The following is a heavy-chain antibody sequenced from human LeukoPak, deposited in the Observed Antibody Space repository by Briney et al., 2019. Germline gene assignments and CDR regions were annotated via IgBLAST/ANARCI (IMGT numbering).Heavy chain of an antibody. CDR1: GGTFSSYT. J-gene: IGHJ5*02. CDR2: IIPILGIA. CDR3: ARESLHISNVDTAWFDP. Sequence: SVKVSCKASGGTFSSYTISWVRQAPGQGLEWMGRIIPILGIANYAQKFQGRVTITADKSTSTAYMELSSLRSEDTAVYYCARESLHISNVDTAWFDPWGQGTLVTVSS. D-gene: IGHD5-18*01. V-gene: IGHV1-69*04.